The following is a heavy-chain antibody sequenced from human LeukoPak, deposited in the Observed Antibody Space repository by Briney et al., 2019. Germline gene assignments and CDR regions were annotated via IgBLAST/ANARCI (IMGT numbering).Heavy chain of an antibody. D-gene: IGHD1-26*01. CDR3: ARFGIVGATGPKFYFDY. J-gene: IGHJ4*02. V-gene: IGHV4-34*01. CDR1: GGSFSGYY. CDR2: IDHSGST. Sequence: SETLSLTCAVYGGSFSGYYWSWIRQPPGKGLEWIGEIDHSGSTNYNPSLKSRVTISVDTSKNQFSLKLSSVTAADTAVYYCARFGIVGATGPKFYFDYWGQGTLVTVSS.